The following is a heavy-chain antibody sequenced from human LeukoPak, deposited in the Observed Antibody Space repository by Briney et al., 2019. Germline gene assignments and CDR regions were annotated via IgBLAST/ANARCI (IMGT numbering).Heavy chain of an antibody. J-gene: IGHJ4*02. CDR2: LNEDGSEK. V-gene: IGHV3-7*04. CDR1: GFTFSRYW. Sequence: GGSLRLSCAASGFTFSRYWMTWVRQAPGKGLEWVANLNEDGSEKYYVESVKGRFTISRDNAKNSLFLQMSTLRAEDTAVYYCARVPATVKADYWGQGTLVTVSS. CDR3: ARVPATVKADY. D-gene: IGHD4-17*01.